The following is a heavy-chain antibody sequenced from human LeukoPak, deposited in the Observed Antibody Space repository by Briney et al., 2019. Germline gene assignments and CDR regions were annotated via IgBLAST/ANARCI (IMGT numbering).Heavy chain of an antibody. CDR3: ARDGSGYDDAFDI. D-gene: IGHD3-10*01. J-gene: IGHJ3*02. CDR1: GFTFSGSA. Sequence: GGSLRLSCAASGFTFSGSAMHWVRQAPGKGLEWVSSISSSSSYIYYADSVKGRFTISRDNARNSLYLQMNSLRAEDTAVYYCARDGSGYDDAFDIWGQGTKVTVSS. CDR2: ISSSSSYI. V-gene: IGHV3-21*01.